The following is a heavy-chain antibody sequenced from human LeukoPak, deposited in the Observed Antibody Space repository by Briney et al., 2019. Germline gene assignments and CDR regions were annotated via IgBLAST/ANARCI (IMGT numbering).Heavy chain of an antibody. CDR2: ISYDGSNK. J-gene: IGHJ4*02. D-gene: IGHD1-20*01. V-gene: IGHV3-30*18. Sequence: GGSLRLSCAASGFTFSCYGMHWVRQAPGKGLEWVAVISYDGSNKYYADSVKGRFTISRDSSKNTLYLQMNSLRAEDTAVYYCAKGAYNWTSAEDQHNDYWGQGPLVTVSS. CDR1: GFTFSCYG. CDR3: AKGAYNWTSAEDQHNDY.